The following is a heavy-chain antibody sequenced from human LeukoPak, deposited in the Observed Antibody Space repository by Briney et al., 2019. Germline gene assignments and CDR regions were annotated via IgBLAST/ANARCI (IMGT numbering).Heavy chain of an antibody. CDR2: IYYSGST. V-gene: IGHV4-39*07. J-gene: IGHJ3*01. CDR3: ARPYSSGSY. Sequence: SETLSLTCTVSGDSISSSSSYWGWIRQPPGKGLEWIGSIYYSGSTNYNPSLKSRVTMSVDTSKNQFSLKLSSVTAADTAVYYCARPYSSGSYWGQGTMVTVSS. D-gene: IGHD6-19*01. CDR1: GDSISSSSSY.